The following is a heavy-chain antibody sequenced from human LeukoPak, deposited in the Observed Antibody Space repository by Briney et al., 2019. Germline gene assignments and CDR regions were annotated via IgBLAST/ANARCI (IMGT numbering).Heavy chain of an antibody. D-gene: IGHD1-20*01. CDR1: GFTFSSSG. Sequence: GGSLRLSCAASGFTFSSSGMHWVRQAPGKGLEWVALTWFDGSSEYYGDSVKGRFTISRDNSKNTLHLQMSSLRAEDTAVYFCAKGSGITGIQRAIDYWGQGTLVTVSS. J-gene: IGHJ4*02. CDR3: AKGSGITGIQRAIDY. V-gene: IGHV3-33*06. CDR2: TWFDGSSE.